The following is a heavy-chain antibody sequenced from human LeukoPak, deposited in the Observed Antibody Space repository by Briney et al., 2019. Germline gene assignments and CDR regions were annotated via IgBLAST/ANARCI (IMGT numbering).Heavy chain of an antibody. J-gene: IGHJ4*02. V-gene: IGHV3-23*01. CDR3: AKGAYCGGDCYSLIYYFDY. CDR2: ISGSGGST. D-gene: IGHD2-21*02. Sequence: PGGSLRRYCAASGFTFSSYAMSWVRQAPGKGLEWVAAISGSGGSTYYADSVKGLFTTSRDNSKNTMYLQMNSLRAEDTAVYYCAKGAYCGGDCYSLIYYFDYWGQGTLVTVSS. CDR1: GFTFSSYA.